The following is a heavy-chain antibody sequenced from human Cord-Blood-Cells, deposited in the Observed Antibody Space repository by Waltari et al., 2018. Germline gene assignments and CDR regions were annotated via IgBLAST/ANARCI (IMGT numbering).Heavy chain of an antibody. CDR1: GGTFSSYA. D-gene: IGHD3-10*01. J-gene: IGHJ3*02. CDR3: ARYGSGSYHDAFDI. V-gene: IGHV1-69*01. Sequence: QVQLVQSGAEVKKPGSSVKVSCKASGGTFSSYAISWVRQAPGQGLECMRGLIPIFCTANYAQKFQGRVTITADESTSTAYMSLSILRSEHASVYFCARYGSGSYHDAFDIWGQVTMVTVSS. CDR2: LIPIFCTA.